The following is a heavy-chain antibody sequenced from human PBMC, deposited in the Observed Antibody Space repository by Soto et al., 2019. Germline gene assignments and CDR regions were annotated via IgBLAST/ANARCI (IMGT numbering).Heavy chain of an antibody. Sequence: EVQLVESGGGLIQPGGSLRLSCAVSGFTVSNNYMSWVRQAPGKGLEGVSVIYSGGYTAYGDSVKGRFTISRDNSKNTHNLQINSQGAAHRAVYYWATPGGGGGCWGQGTLVTVSS. CDR2: IYSGGYT. J-gene: IGHJ4*02. CDR1: GFTVSNNY. D-gene: IGHD3-16*01. V-gene: IGHV3-53*01. CDR3: ATPGGGGGC.